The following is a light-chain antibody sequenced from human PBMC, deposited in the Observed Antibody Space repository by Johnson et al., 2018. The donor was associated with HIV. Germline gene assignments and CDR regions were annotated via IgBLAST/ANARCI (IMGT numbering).Light chain of an antibody. V-gene: IGLV1-51*02. Sequence: SVLTQSPSVSAAPGQRVTISCSGSSSNIGNNYVSWYQQLPGTAPKLLIYENNKRPSGIPDRFSASKSGPSATLGITGLQTGDEADYFCGTWDSSLSTGVFGTGTEVTVL. J-gene: IGLJ1*01. CDR1: SSNIGNNY. CDR2: ENN. CDR3: GTWDSSLSTGV.